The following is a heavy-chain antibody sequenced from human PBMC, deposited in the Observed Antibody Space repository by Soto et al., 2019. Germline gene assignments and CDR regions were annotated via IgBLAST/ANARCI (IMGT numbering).Heavy chain of an antibody. CDR3: ARHEAIYRAPIYYYYYGMDV. CDR2: IDPSDSYT. V-gene: IGHV5-10-1*01. J-gene: IGHJ6*02. CDR1: GYSFTSYW. D-gene: IGHD3-3*01. Sequence: GESLKISCKGSGYSFTSYWISWVRQTPGKGLEWMGRIDPSDSYTNYSPSFQGHVTISADKSISTAYLQWSSLKASDTAMYYCARHEAIYRAPIYYYYYGMDVWGQGTTVTVSS.